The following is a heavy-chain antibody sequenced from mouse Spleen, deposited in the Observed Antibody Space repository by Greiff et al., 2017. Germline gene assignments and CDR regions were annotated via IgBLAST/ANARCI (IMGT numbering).Heavy chain of an antibody. Sequence: QVHVKQSGAELARPGASVKMSCKASGYTFTSYTMHWVKQRPGQGLEWIGYINPSSGYTKYNQKFKDKATLTADKSSSTAYMQLSSLTSEDSAVYYCARSTMITYFDYWGQGTTLTVSS. V-gene: IGHV1-4*01. D-gene: IGHD2-4*01. J-gene: IGHJ2*01. CDR3: ARSTMITYFDY. CDR1: GYTFTSYT. CDR2: INPSSGYT.